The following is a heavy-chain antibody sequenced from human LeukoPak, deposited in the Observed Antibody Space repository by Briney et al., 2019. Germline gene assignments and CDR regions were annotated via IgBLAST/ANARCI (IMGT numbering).Heavy chain of an antibody. J-gene: IGHJ4*02. CDR3: ADRDGYN. V-gene: IGHV4-38-2*02. D-gene: IGHD5-24*01. Sequence: SETLSLTCTVSGYSISSGYYWGWIRQPPGKGLEWIGSIYHSGSTYYNPSLKSRVTISVDTSKNQFSLKLSSVTAADTAVYYCADRDGYNWGQGTLVTVSS. CDR1: GYSISSGYY. CDR2: IYHSGST.